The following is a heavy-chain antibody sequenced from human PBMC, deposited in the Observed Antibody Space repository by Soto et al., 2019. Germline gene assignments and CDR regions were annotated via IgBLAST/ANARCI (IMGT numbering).Heavy chain of an antibody. J-gene: IGHJ5*02. Sequence: EVQLVESGGGLVQPGGSLRLSCAASGFTFSSYWMSWVRQAPGKGLEWVANIKQDGSEKYYVDSVKGRFTISRDNAKNSLYLQMNSLRAEDTAVYYCARAPGVLRFLEWLNWFDPWGQGTLVTVSS. V-gene: IGHV3-7*03. CDR1: GFTFSSYW. CDR2: IKQDGSEK. D-gene: IGHD3-3*01. CDR3: ARAPGVLRFLEWLNWFDP.